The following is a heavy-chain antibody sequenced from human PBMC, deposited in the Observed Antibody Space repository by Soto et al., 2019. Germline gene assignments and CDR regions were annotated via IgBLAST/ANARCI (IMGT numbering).Heavy chain of an antibody. CDR1: GFTFSSYA. J-gene: IGHJ4*02. V-gene: IGHV3-23*01. Sequence: VHLLESGGGVGQTGGSLRLSCLTSGFTFSSYAMTWVRQAPGKGLDWVSAITGSGDGTFYADSVKGRFTISRDNSKNTLFLQMNSLTVEDTALYFCATSIGALNENWGQGTLVTVSS. D-gene: IGHD3-16*01. CDR3: ATSIGALNEN. CDR2: ITGSGDGT.